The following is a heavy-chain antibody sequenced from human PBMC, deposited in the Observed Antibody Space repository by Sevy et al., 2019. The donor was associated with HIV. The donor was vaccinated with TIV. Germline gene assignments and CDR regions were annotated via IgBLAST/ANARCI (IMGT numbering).Heavy chain of an antibody. Sequence: GGSLRLSCAASGFTFSSYGMHWVRQAPGKGLEWVAVISYDGSNKYCADSVKGRFTISRDNSKNTLYLQMNSLRAEDTAVYYCAKDRDVVVVARGYYYGMDVWGQGTTVTVS. D-gene: IGHD2-15*01. V-gene: IGHV3-30*18. CDR3: AKDRDVVVVARGYYYGMDV. CDR1: GFTFSSYG. J-gene: IGHJ6*02. CDR2: ISYDGSNK.